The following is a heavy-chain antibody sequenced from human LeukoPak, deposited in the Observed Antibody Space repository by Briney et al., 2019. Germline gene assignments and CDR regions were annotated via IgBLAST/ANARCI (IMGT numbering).Heavy chain of an antibody. Sequence: AAVKLFCNASGYTFTVYYMHWMRQAPAQGLEWVGGINTNGRETKYGLKIPGRETMSRDTSIRTAYIEQSRLRSDDTAVYYCAGSLRGYSYGYFGYWGQGTLVTVSS. CDR1: GYTFTVYY. V-gene: IGHV1-2*02. D-gene: IGHD5-18*01. CDR3: AGSLRGYSYGYFGY. J-gene: IGHJ4*02. CDR2: INTNGRET.